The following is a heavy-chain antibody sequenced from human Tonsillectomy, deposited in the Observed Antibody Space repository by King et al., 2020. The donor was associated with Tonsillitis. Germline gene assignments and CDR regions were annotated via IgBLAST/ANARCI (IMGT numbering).Heavy chain of an antibody. Sequence: VQLVQSGGGLVKPGGSLRLSCAASGFTFSKAWMSWVRQAPGKGPEWVGRITSKTAGGTTNSHAPGEGRFTNSTEDSKNTLYLHMNSLKTEDTAVYYCTAIDFGADYWGQGTLVTVSS. CDR3: TAIDFGADY. V-gene: IGHV3-15*06. J-gene: IGHJ4*02. CDR2: ITSKTAGGTT. D-gene: IGHD4-17*01. CDR1: GFTFSKAW.